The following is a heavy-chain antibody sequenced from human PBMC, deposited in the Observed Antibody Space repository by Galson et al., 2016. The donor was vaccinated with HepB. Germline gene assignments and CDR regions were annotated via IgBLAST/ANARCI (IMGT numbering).Heavy chain of an antibody. V-gene: IGHV3-74*01. J-gene: IGHJ3*02. CDR2: INSDGTST. CDR3: AKDVGYCSGGTCSIDAFDI. Sequence: SLRLSCAASGFTFSSYWMHWVRQAPGKGLVWVSGINSDGTSTTYADSVKGRFTISRDNAKNTLYLQMNSLRDEDTAVYYCAKDVGYCSGGTCSIDAFDIWGQGTMVTVSS. CDR1: GFTFSSYW. D-gene: IGHD2-15*01.